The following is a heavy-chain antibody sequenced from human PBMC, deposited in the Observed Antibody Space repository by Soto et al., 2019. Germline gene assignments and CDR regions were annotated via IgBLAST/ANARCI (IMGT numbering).Heavy chain of an antibody. CDR1: GLNVGSYW. J-gene: IGHJ4*02. D-gene: IGHD3-16*01. CDR3: ARDIGFDYAN. V-gene: IGHV3-7*01. Sequence: GSLCVAPEVSGLNVGSYWTSWVRHARVKGLEWVARIKEDGSEIYYLKSVRGRFAISTDSAGNALQLAMNYLRAEDTDTYFCARDIGFDYANWAQGSLVTV. CDR2: IKEDGSEI.